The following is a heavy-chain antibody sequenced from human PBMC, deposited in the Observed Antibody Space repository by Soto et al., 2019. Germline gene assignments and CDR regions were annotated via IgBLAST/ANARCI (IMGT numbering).Heavy chain of an antibody. V-gene: IGHV3-30*04. CDR1: KFTFRTYV. J-gene: IGHJ6*02. CDR2: ISFDGSNK. D-gene: IGHD3-22*01. Sequence: QVQLMESGGGVVQPERSQRLSCAASKFTFRTYVRHWVRQAPGKGLEWVALISFDGSNKYYADSVKGRFTISRDNSKNTMYLQMNSLRPEDTAVYYCARELIPMIMGGMSAMDVWGQGTTVTVSS. CDR3: ARELIPMIMGGMSAMDV.